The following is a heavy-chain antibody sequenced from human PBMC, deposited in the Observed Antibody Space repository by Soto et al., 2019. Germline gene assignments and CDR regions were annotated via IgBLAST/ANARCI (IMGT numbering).Heavy chain of an antibody. D-gene: IGHD3-10*01. CDR1: GGSIRSGDHY. V-gene: IGHV4-30-4*01. J-gene: IGHJ2*01. CDR2: IYYSGNT. Sequence: SEPLSLPCTVSGGSIRSGDHYWSWISQPPGKGLEWVGRIYYSGNTYYNPSLKSRLTLSVDTSKNQCSLRLTPVAAADSAIYYCVRESRESRYFDLWGRGTLVTVSS. CDR3: VRESRESRYFDL.